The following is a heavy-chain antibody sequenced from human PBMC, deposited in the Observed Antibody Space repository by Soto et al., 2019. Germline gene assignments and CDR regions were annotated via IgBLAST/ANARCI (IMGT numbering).Heavy chain of an antibody. V-gene: IGHV3-23*01. J-gene: IGHJ3*02. CDR2: ISGSGGST. Sequence: GGSLRLSCAASGFTFSTYAMNWVRQAPGKGLEWVSSISGSGGSTYYADSVKGRFTISRDNSKNTLYMQMNSLRAEDTAVYYCAKGLAIVGVVTDAFDIWGQGTMVTVSS. CDR3: AKGLAIVGVVTDAFDI. CDR1: GFTFSTYA. D-gene: IGHD3-3*01.